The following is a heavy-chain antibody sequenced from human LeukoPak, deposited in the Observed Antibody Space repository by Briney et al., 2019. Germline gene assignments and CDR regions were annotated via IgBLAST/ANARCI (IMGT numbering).Heavy chain of an antibody. D-gene: IGHD3-22*01. Sequence: SGPTLVNPTQTLTLTCTFSGFSLNTSGVGVGWIRQPPGKALEWLALIYWDNDKRYSPSLKSRLTITKDTSKTQVVLTMTNMDPVDTATYYCAHRKIVVVADAFDIWGQGTMITVSS. V-gene: IGHV2-5*02. CDR3: AHRKIVVVADAFDI. J-gene: IGHJ3*02. CDR2: IYWDNDK. CDR1: GFSLNTSGVG.